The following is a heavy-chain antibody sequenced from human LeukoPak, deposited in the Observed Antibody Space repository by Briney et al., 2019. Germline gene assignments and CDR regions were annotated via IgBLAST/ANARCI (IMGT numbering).Heavy chain of an antibody. D-gene: IGHD3-10*01. CDR1: GYTFINYG. J-gene: IGHJ4*02. Sequence: ASVKVSCKASGYTFINYGIAWVRQAPGQGLEWMGWINGLNGNTKYAQKLQGRVTMTTDTSTTTAYMELRSLRSDDTAVYYCAREPISSGSYYPRSDYWGQGTLVTVSS. CDR2: INGLNGNT. V-gene: IGHV1-18*01. CDR3: AREPISSGSYYPRSDY.